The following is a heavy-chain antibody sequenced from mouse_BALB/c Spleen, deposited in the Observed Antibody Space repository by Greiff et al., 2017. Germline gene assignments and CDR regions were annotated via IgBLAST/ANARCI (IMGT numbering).Heavy chain of an antibody. V-gene: IGHV5-6-5*01. D-gene: IGHD2-4*01. CDR3: ARGGLRPFAY. J-gene: IGHJ3*01. CDR2: ISSGGST. Sequence: EVKLMESGGGLVKPGGSLKLSCAASGFTFSSYAMSWVRQTPEKRLEWVASISSGGSTYYPDRVKGRFTISRDNARNILYLQMSSLRSEVTAMYYCARGGLRPFAYWGQGTLVTVSA. CDR1: GFTFSSYA.